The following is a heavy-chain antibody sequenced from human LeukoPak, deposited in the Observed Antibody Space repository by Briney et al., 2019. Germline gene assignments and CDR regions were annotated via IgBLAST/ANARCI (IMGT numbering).Heavy chain of an antibody. CDR2: INHSEST. CDR3: ERGGRMVYAIGFGY. Sequence: SETLSLTCAAYGGSFSGYYWSWIRQPPGKGLEWIGEINHSESTNYNPALKSRGTISVDTSKNHFSLKLSSLTAAATAVYYCERGGRMVYAIGFGYWGQGTLATVSS. J-gene: IGHJ4*02. V-gene: IGHV4-34*01. D-gene: IGHD2-8*01. CDR1: GGSFSGYY.